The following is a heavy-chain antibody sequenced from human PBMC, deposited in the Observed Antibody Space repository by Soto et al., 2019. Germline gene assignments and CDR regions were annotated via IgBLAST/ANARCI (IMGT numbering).Heavy chain of an antibody. J-gene: IGHJ4*02. D-gene: IGHD3-22*01. CDR3: ARGRLLLRSFDY. V-gene: IGHV4-59*01. Sequence: XGTLSLTCTVSGGSISSYYWSWIRQPPGKGLEWIGYIYYSGSTNYNPSLKSRVTISVDTSKNQFSLKLSSVTAADTAVYYCARGRLLLRSFDYWGQGTLVTISS. CDR1: GGSISSYY. CDR2: IYYSGST.